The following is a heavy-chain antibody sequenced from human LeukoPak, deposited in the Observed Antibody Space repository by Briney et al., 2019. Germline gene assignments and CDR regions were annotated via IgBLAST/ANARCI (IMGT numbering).Heavy chain of an antibody. Sequence: SQTLSLTCAISGDSVSSNSAAWNWIRQSPSRGLEGLGRTYYRSKWYNDYAVSVKSRITINPDTSKNQFSLQLNSVTPEDTAVYYCAREAIPGLLWFGELFGLYYFDYWGQGTLVTVSS. J-gene: IGHJ4*02. CDR3: AREAIPGLLWFGELFGLYYFDY. CDR1: GDSVSSNSAA. D-gene: IGHD3-10*01. V-gene: IGHV6-1*01. CDR2: TYYRSKWYN.